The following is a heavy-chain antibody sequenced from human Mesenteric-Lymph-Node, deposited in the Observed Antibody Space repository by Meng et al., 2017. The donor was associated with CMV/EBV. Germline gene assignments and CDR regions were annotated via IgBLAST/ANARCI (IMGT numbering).Heavy chain of an antibody. CDR2: TWYDGTNN. D-gene: IGHD4-11*01. CDR3: ARGDSDYDYYYYGIDV. V-gene: IGHV3-33*08. Sequence: GESLKISCAASGYTLSSYVMRWVRQAPGKGLEWVAITWYDGTNNYYADSVTGRFTISRDNSKNTLYWQINSLRAEDAAVYFCARGDSDYDYYYYGIDVWGQGTTVTVSS. CDR1: GYTLSSYV. J-gene: IGHJ6*02.